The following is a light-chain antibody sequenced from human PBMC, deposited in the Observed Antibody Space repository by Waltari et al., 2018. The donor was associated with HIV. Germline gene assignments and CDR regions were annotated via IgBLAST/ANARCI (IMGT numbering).Light chain of an antibody. V-gene: IGKV4-1*01. J-gene: IGKJ1*01. CDR3: QQYYSPPSA. Sequence: DIVLTQSPDSLAESLGERATINCKSSQSVLYSSNNKNYLAWYQKKPGQPPKLLLFWASTRDSGVPDRFSGSGSGTDFTLTISSLQAEDVAVYYCQQYYSPPSAFGQGTKLEIK. CDR2: WAS. CDR1: QSVLYSSNNKNY.